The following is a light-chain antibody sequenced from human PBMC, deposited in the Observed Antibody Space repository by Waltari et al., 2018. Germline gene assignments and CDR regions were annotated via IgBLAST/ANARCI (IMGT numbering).Light chain of an antibody. V-gene: IGLV4-69*01. CDR2: VNSDGSH. CDR3: QTGGHGTWV. CDR1: SGHTSNV. Sequence: QLVLTQSPSASASLGASARLTCTLSSGHTSNVIAWHQQQPEKGPRYLMKVNSDGSHTKGDEIPDRFSGSSSGAERYLTISSLQSEDEADYYCQTGGHGTWVFGGGTKLTVL. J-gene: IGLJ3*02.